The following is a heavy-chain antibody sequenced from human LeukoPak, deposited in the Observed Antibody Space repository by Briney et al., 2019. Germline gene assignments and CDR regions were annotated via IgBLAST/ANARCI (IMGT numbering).Heavy chain of an antibody. CDR3: ARVGSGSYRGTYYFDY. CDR1: GFTFSSYS. V-gene: IGHV3-21*01. Sequence: GGSLRLSCAASGFTFSSYSMNWVRQAPGKGLEWVSSISSSSSYIYYADSVKGRFTISRDNAKNSLYLQMNSLRAEDTAVYYCARVGSGSYRGTYYFDYWGQGTLVTVSS. D-gene: IGHD1-26*01. CDR2: ISSSSSYI. J-gene: IGHJ4*02.